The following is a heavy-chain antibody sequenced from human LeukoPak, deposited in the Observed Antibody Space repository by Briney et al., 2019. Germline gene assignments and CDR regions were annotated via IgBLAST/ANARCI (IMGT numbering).Heavy chain of an antibody. D-gene: IGHD3-22*01. Sequence: SETLSPTCTVSGGSISSGGYYWSWIRQHPGKGLEWIGYIYYSGSTYYNPSLKSRVTISVDTSKNQFSLKLSSVTAADTAVYYCARSYYDSSGGDAFDIWGQGTMVTVSS. CDR2: IYYSGST. CDR3: ARSYYDSSGGDAFDI. J-gene: IGHJ3*02. CDR1: GGSISSGGYY. V-gene: IGHV4-31*03.